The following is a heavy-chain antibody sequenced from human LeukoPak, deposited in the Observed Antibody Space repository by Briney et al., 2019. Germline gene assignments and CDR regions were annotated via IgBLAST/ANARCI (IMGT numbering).Heavy chain of an antibody. V-gene: IGHV4-59*01. CDR3: SKSRYYYGSGSYYSAYLMDV. CDR2: MYSSGST. D-gene: IGHD3-10*01. J-gene: IGHJ6*01. Sequence: SSETLSLTCTVSGGSISSYYWSWIRQPPGKGLEWIGYMYSSGSTNYNPSLKSRVTISVDTSKNQFSLKLSSVTAADTAVYYCSKSRYYYGSGSYYSAYLMDVWGQGTTVSVCS. CDR1: GGSISSYY.